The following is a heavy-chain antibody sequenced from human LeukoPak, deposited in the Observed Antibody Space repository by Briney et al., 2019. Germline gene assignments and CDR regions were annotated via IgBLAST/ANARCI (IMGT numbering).Heavy chain of an antibody. CDR2: IYYSGST. CDR1: GGSISSGGYY. D-gene: IGHD3-22*01. V-gene: IGHV4-31*03. J-gene: IGHJ3*02. CDR3: AREFYYDSSGYYYGLEDAFDI. Sequence: SQTLSLTCTVFGGSISSGGYYWSWIRQHPGKGLEWIGYIYYSGSTYYNPSLKSRVTISVDTSKNQFSLKLSSVTAADTAVYYCAREFYYDSSGYYYGLEDAFDIWGQGTMVTVSS.